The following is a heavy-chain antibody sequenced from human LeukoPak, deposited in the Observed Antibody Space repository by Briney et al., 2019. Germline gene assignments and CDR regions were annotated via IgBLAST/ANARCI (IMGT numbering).Heavy chain of an antibody. D-gene: IGHD4-17*01. V-gene: IGHV3-30*03. CDR2: ISYDGSNK. J-gene: IGHJ1*01. CDR1: GFTFSSYG. CDR3: AREKMTTVEYFQH. Sequence: PGGSLRLSCAASGFTFSSYGMSWVRQAPGKGLEWVAVISYDGSNKYYADSVKGRFTISRDNSKNTLYLQMNGLRAEDTAVYYCAREKMTTVEYFQHWGQGTLVTVSS.